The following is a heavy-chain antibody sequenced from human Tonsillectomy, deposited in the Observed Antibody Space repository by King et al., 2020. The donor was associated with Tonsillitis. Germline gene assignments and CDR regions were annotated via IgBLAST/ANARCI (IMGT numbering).Heavy chain of an antibody. J-gene: IGHJ4*02. CDR3: TRSPRYCSGGSCFFDY. CDR2: IRSKAYGGTT. CDR1: GFTFGDYA. D-gene: IGHD2-15*01. V-gene: IGHV3-49*04. Sequence: VQLVESGGGLVQPGRSLRLSCTASGFTFGDYAMSWVRQAPGKGLEWVGFIRSKAYGGTTEYAASVKGRFTISRDDSKSIAYLQMNSLKTEDTAVYYCTRSPRYCSGGSCFFDYWGQGTLVTVSS.